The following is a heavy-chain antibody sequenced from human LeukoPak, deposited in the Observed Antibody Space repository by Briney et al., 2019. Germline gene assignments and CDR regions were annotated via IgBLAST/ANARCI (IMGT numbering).Heavy chain of an antibody. CDR1: GFTFSSYG. CDR2: IRYDGSNK. D-gene: IGHD5-18*01. Sequence: TGGSLRLSCAASGFTFSSYGMHWVRQAPGKGLEWVAFIRYDGSNKYYADSVKGRFTISRDNAKNSLYLQMNSLRAEDMALYYCAKDRSYGYGIDYWGQGTLVTVSS. J-gene: IGHJ4*02. CDR3: AKDRSYGYGIDY. V-gene: IGHV3-30*02.